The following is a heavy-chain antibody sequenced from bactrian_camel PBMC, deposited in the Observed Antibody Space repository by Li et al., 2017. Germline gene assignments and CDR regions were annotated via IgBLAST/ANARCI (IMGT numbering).Heavy chain of an antibody. CDR3: WMEAH. V-gene: IGHV3S40*01. CDR2: INSGGGST. Sequence: DVQLVESGGGLVQPGQSLRLSCAASGFSFSNNVMHWVRQAPGKGLEWVSAINSGGGSTYYAESVKGRFTISRDNGKNTLYLQLNNLKTEDTAMYYRWMEAHGGQGTQVTVS. J-gene: IGHJ4*01. D-gene: IGHD3*01. CDR1: GFSFSNNV.